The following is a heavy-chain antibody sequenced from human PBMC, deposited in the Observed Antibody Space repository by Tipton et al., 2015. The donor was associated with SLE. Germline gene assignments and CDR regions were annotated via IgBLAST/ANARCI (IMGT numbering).Heavy chain of an antibody. CDR1: GFTFASYG. D-gene: IGHD3-10*01. J-gene: IGHJ4*02. V-gene: IGHV3-74*01. Sequence: GSLRLSCATSGFTFASYGMSWVRQAPGKGLVWVSRINEDGSITSYEDSVKGRFTISRAKSRDTLYLQMNNLRIDDTAVYYCARGYMVQGIYIYLDYWGQGTLVTVSS. CDR3: ARGYMVQGIYIYLDY. CDR2: INEDGSIT.